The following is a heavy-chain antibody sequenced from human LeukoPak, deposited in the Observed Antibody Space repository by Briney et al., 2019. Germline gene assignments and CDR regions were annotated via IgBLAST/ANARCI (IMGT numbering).Heavy chain of an antibody. D-gene: IGHD3-10*01. Sequence: SETLSLTCTVSGDSISTGDYYWNWIRQPPGKGLEWIGYIYHSGSTYYNPSLKSRVTISVDMSKNQFSLKLSSGTAADTAVYFCAGVPIIRGVPDYWGQGTLVTVSS. V-gene: IGHV4-30-2*01. CDR3: AGVPIIRGVPDY. CDR2: IYHSGST. CDR1: GDSISTGDYY. J-gene: IGHJ4*02.